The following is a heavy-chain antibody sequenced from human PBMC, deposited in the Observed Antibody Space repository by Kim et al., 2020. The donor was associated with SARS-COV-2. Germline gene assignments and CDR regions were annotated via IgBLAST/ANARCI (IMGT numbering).Heavy chain of an antibody. CDR1: GFTFSDYY. D-gene: IGHD6-13*01. J-gene: IGHJ4*02. V-gene: IGHV3-11*05. CDR2: ISGSSSHT. Sequence: GGSLRLSCAASGFTFSDYYMTWIRQAPGKGLEWVSYISGSSSHTNYADSVKGRFTISRDNAKNSLYLQMNSLRAEDTAVYYCARVGTIVAAGTYDQWGQGTLVTVSS. CDR3: ARVGTIVAAGTYDQ.